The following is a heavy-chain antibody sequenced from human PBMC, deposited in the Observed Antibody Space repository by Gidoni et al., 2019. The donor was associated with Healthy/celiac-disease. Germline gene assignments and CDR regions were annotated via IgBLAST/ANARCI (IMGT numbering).Heavy chain of an antibody. CDR3: ARGRDGYNYVAFDI. CDR2: ISSSSSYM. Sequence: EVQLVESGGGLVKPGGSLRLSGAASGFTSGSYSMNWVRQAPGKGLEWVSSISSSSSYMYYADSVKGRFTISRDNAKNSLYLQMNSLRTEDTAVYYCARGRDGYNYVAFDIWGQGTMVTVSS. J-gene: IGHJ3*02. V-gene: IGHV3-21*01. CDR1: GFTSGSYS. D-gene: IGHD5-12*01.